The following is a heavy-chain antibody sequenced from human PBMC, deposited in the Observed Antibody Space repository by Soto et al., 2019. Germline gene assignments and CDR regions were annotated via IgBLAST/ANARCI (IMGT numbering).Heavy chain of an antibody. D-gene: IGHD1-26*01. J-gene: IGHJ6*02. CDR2: IYYSGST. V-gene: IGHV4-30-4*01. Sequence: TLSLTCTVSGGSISSGDDYWSGIRQPPGKGLEWIGYIYYSGSTYYNPSLKSRVTISVDTSKNQFSLKLSSVTAADTAVYYCASIVGATLMPGDVWGQGTTVTVSS. CDR3: ASIVGATLMPGDV. CDR1: GGSISSGDDY.